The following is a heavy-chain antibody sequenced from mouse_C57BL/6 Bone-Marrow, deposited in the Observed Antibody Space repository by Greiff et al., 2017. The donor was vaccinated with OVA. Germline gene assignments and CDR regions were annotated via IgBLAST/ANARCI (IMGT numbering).Heavy chain of an antibody. J-gene: IGHJ1*03. D-gene: IGHD1-2*01. CDR3: ARSRGTTADWYFDV. CDR2: INPNYGTT. V-gene: IGHV1-39*01. CDR1: GYSFTDYN. Sequence: EVQLQQSGPELVKPGASVKISCKASGYSFTDYNLNWVKQSTGQSLEWIGVINPNYGTTSYNQKFKGKATLTVDQSSSTAYMQLNSLTSEDSAVYYCARSRGTTADWYFDVWGTGTTVTVSS.